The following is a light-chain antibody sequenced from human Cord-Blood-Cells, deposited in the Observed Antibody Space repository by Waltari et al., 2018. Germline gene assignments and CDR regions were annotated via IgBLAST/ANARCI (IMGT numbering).Light chain of an antibody. CDR2: EGS. J-gene: IGLJ3*02. Sequence: QSALTQPASVSGSPGQSITISCTGTSSDVGSYNLVSWYQQHPGKAPKLMIYEGSKRPSGVSIRFSGSKSGNTPSLTISGLQAEDEADYYCCSYAGSSTLVFGGGTKLTVL. V-gene: IGLV2-23*01. CDR3: CSYAGSSTLV. CDR1: SSDVGSYNL.